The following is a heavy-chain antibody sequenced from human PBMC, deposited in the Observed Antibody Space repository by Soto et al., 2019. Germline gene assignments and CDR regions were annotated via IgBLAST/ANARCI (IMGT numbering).Heavy chain of an antibody. V-gene: IGHV1-8*01. Sequence: GASVKVSCKASGYTFTSYDINWVRQATGQGLEWMGWMNPNSGNTGYAQKFQGRVTMTRNTSISTAYMELSSLRSEDMAVYYCARKRGGSGSPRPNWFDPWGQGTLVTVSS. D-gene: IGHD3-10*01. CDR2: MNPNSGNT. CDR1: GYTFTSYD. J-gene: IGHJ5*02. CDR3: ARKRGGSGSPRPNWFDP.